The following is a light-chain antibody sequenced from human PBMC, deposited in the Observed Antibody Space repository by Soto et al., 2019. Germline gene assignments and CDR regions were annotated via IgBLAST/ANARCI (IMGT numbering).Light chain of an antibody. CDR3: QQRSNWPPT. J-gene: IGKJ5*01. CDR1: QSVSSY. Sequence: EIGLTQSAATLSLSAGERATLSCWASQSVSSYLAWYQQKPVQAPRLLIYAASNRATGIPARFSGSAYGTDFNLTISSLETEDFAVYYCQQRSNWPPTFGQGTRLEIK. CDR2: AAS. V-gene: IGKV3-11*01.